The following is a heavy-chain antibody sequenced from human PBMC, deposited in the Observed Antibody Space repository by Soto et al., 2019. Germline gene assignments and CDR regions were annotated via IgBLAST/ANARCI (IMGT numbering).Heavy chain of an antibody. CDR3: ARSEGDGDTARDY. V-gene: IGHV1-3*01. J-gene: IGHJ4*01. Sequence: QVPLVQSGAEVKKPGASVKVSRKASGYTFTSYAMHWVRQAPGQRLEWMRWTNAGNGNTKDSQKFQGRVTITRDTSASTAYMAVSSLRSEDTAVYYCARSEGDGDTARDYWGRGTLVIVSS. D-gene: IGHD5-18*01. CDR1: GYTFTSYA. CDR2: TNAGNGNT.